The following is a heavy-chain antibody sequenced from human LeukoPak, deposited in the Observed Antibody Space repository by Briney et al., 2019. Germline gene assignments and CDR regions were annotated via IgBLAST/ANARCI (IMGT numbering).Heavy chain of an antibody. CDR2: ISAYNGNT. D-gene: IGHD2-2*01. CDR3: ARDRYCSSTSCSRYYFDY. CDR1: GYTFTSYG. V-gene: IGHV1-18*01. J-gene: IGHJ4*02. Sequence: ASVKVSCKASGYTFTSYGISWVRQAPGQGLEWMGWISAYNGNTNYAQKLQGRVTMTTDTSTSTAYMELRSLRSDDTAVYYCARDRYCSSTSCSRYYFDYWGQGTLVTVSS.